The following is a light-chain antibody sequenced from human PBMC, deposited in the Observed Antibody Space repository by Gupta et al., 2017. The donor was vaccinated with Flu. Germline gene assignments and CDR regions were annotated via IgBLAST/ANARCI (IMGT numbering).Light chain of an antibody. Sequence: QSVLTQPPSASGTPGQRVFIPCSGSSSNIGSNTVNWYQQYPGRAPKLLIHSNNQRPSGVPDRFSGSRSGTSASLAISGLQSEDEADYYCAAWDDSLNGCVFGGGTKLTVL. CDR2: SNN. CDR3: AAWDDSLNGCV. CDR1: SSNIGSNT. J-gene: IGLJ3*02. V-gene: IGLV1-44*01.